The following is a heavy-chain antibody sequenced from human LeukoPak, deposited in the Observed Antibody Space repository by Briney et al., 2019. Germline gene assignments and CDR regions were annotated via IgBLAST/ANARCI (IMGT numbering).Heavy chain of an antibody. V-gene: IGHV4-34*01. J-gene: IGHJ4*02. CDR3: ARSVSYMGSLDY. CDR1: GGSFSGYF. Sequence: PSETLSLTCAVYGGSFSGYFWSWIRQPPGKGLEWIGEINHSGSTNYNPSLKSRVTISVDPSKNQFSLKLSSVTAADTAVYYCARSVSYMGSLDYWGQGTLVTVSS. CDR2: INHSGST. D-gene: IGHD1-26*01.